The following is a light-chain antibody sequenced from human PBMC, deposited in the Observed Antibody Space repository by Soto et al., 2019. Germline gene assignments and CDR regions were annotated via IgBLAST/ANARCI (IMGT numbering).Light chain of an antibody. CDR2: AAS. Sequence: DIKMTQSPSSLSASVGDRVTITCRASQSIVTYLNWYLQKPGRAPKLLIYAASNLQSGVPSRFSGSGSGTDFTLTISSLQPKDFATYFCQQSYSTPPWTFGQGTKVDIK. CDR1: QSIVTY. J-gene: IGKJ1*01. V-gene: IGKV1-39*01. CDR3: QQSYSTPPWT.